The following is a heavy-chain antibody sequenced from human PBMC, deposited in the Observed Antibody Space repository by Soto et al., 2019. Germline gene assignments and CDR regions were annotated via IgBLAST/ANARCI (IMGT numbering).Heavy chain of an antibody. CDR3: ARSRHTAMVNPFDY. CDR2: ISSNGGST. D-gene: IGHD5-18*01. CDR1: GFTFSSYA. V-gene: IGHV3-64*01. Sequence: PGGSLRLSCAASGFTFSSYAMHWVRQAPGKGLEYVSAISSNGGSTYYANSVKGRFTISRDNSKNTLYLQMGSLRAEDMAVYYCARSRHTAMVNPFDYWGQGTLVTVSS. J-gene: IGHJ4*02.